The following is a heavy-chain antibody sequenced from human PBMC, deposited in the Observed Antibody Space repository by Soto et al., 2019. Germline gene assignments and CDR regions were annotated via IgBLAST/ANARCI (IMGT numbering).Heavy chain of an antibody. D-gene: IGHD2-2*01. Sequence: PCWSLRLSCAASGFTVCSYEMNGVRQDPGKTLEWVSYISSAGDSSYYADSVKSRFTISRDNAKNSLYLQMNSLRVEDTAVYYCARVYCSTTTCHVQAFDSWGQGTLVTVSS. CDR1: GFTVCSYE. CDR3: ARVYCSTTTCHVQAFDS. CDR2: ISSAGDSS. V-gene: IGHV3-48*03. J-gene: IGHJ4*02.